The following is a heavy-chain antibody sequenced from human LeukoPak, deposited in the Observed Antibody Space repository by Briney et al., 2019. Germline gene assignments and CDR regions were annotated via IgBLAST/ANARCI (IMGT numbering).Heavy chain of an antibody. J-gene: IGHJ6*03. CDR2: MNPNSGNT. V-gene: IGHV1-8*01. CDR3: ARGALNIVATDPYYYYMDV. CDR1: GYTFTSYD. Sequence: ASVKVSCKASGYTFTSYDINWVRQATGQGLEWMGWMNPNSGNTGYAQKFQGRVTRTRNTSISTAYMELSSLRSEDTAVYYCARGALNIVATDPYYYYMDVWGKGTTVTISS. D-gene: IGHD5-12*01.